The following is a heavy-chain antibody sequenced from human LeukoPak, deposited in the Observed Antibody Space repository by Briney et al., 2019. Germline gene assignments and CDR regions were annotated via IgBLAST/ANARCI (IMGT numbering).Heavy chain of an antibody. CDR2: FYYSGST. Sequence: SETRAPTCTVSGGSITNYYWTWIPQPPGKGLEWIGHFYYSGSTNYNPSLKSRVTISADTSKNQFSLKLTSVTAADTAVYYCANRDGVYWGQGILVTVSS. J-gene: IGHJ4*02. CDR3: ANRDGVY. V-gene: IGHV4-59*01. D-gene: IGHD3-3*01. CDR1: GGSITNYY.